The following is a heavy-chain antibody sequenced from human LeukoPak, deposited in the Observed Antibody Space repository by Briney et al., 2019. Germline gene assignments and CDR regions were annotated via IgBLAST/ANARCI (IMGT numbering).Heavy chain of an antibody. V-gene: IGHV1-8*01. D-gene: IGHD4-17*01. CDR3: ARAKDYGDHNYYYGMDV. CDR1: GYTFTSYD. CDR2: MNPNSGNT. J-gene: IGHJ6*04. Sequence: ASAKVSCKASGYTFTSYDINWVRQATGQGLEWMGWMNPNSGNTGYAQKFQGRVTMTRNTSISTAYMELSSLRSEDTAVYYCARAKDYGDHNYYYGMDVWGKGTTVTVSS.